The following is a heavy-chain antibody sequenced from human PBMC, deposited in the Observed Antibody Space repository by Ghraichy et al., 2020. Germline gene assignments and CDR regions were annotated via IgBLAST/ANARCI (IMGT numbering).Heavy chain of an antibody. V-gene: IGHV3-7*01. CDR2: INQDGSVK. CDR1: GFTFSNYW. CDR3: TKDDQGPRLYSNWFDP. D-gene: IGHD2-21*01. Sequence: GESLNISCAASGFTFSNYWMSWVRQAPGKGLEWVANINQDGSVKYYLVSVKGRFTISRDNAKNSLYLQMNSLRAEDTAVYYCTKDDQGPRLYSNWFDPSGRGTLVTVSS. J-gene: IGHJ5*02.